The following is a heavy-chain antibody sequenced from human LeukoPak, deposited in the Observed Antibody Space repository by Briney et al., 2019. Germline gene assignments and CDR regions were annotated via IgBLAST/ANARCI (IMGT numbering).Heavy chain of an antibody. V-gene: IGHV4-39*06. D-gene: IGHD2-2*02. CDR3: ARDEIKYCSSTSCHSNWFDP. CDR1: GGSISSSSYY. J-gene: IGHJ5*02. CDR2: IYYSGST. Sequence: PSETLSLTCNVSGGSISSSSYYWGWIRQPPGKGLEWIGSIYYSGSTYYNPSLKRRVTISVDTSKNQFTLKLSSVTAADTAVYYCARDEIKYCSSTSCHSNWFDPWGQGTLVTVSS.